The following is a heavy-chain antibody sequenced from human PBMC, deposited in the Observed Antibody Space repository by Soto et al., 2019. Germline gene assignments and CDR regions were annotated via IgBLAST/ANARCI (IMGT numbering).Heavy chain of an antibody. J-gene: IGHJ2*01. Sequence: QVQLVQSGAEVKKPGSSVTVSCKASGGTFSCYTITWVRQAPGQRLEWLGGIIPIFGTANNAQKFQGRVTITADESTSTAYMELSSLRSEDTAVYYCARGNHRWLQLWYFDLWGRGTLVTVSS. CDR1: GGTFSCYT. D-gene: IGHD5-12*01. CDR3: ARGNHRWLQLWYFDL. V-gene: IGHV1-69*12. CDR2: IIPIFGTA.